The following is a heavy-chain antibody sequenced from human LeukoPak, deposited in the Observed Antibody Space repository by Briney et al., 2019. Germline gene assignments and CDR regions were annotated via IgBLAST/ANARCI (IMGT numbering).Heavy chain of an antibody. CDR3: ARDTSGLRFLEWLLIDAFDI. V-gene: IGHV4-61*02. D-gene: IGHD3-3*01. CDR2: IYTSGST. Sequence: SETLSLTCAVSGCSISSAYYWCFIRQPAGKRQEWIGRIYTSGSTNYNPSLKSRVTISVDTSKNQFSLKLSSVIAADTAVYYCARDTSGLRFLEWLLIDAFDIWGQGTMVTVSS. CDR1: GCSISSAYY. J-gene: IGHJ3*02.